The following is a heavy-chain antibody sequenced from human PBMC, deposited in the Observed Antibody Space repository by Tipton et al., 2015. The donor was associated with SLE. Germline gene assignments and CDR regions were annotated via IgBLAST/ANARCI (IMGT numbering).Heavy chain of an antibody. D-gene: IGHD6-19*01. CDR1: GGSLSSYY. V-gene: IGHV4-59*01. J-gene: IGHJ4*02. Sequence: TLSLTCTVSGGSLSSYYCSWIRQSPGKRLDWIGYVFYTGSTKYNPSLDSRVTISVDTSKNQFSLKLGSVTAADKAIYYCAGGLAVAGTRDYWGQGTLVTVSS. CDR2: VFYTGST. CDR3: AGGLAVAGTRDY.